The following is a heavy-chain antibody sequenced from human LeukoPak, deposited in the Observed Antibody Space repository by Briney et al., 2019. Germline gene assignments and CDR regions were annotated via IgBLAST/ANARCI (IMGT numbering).Heavy chain of an antibody. J-gene: IGHJ6*03. CDR3: ARGFGGARPTYYYYYMDV. Sequence: ASVKVSCKASGYTFSGHYMHCVRQAPGQRLEWMGWINPNSGGTNYAQKFQGRVTMTRDTSISTAYMWLSRLRSDDTAVYYCARGFGGARPTYYYYYMDVWGKGTTVTVSS. CDR1: GYTFSGHY. V-gene: IGHV1-2*02. D-gene: IGHD3-16*01. CDR2: INPNSGGT.